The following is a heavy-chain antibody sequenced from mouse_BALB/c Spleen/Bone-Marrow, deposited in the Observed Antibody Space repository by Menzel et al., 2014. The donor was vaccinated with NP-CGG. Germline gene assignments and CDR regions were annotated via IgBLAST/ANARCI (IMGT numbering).Heavy chain of an antibody. V-gene: IGHV1-9*01. CDR2: ILPGSNSA. D-gene: IGHD1-1*01. J-gene: IGHJ2*01. CDR1: GYTFSSYW. Sequence: VQLVESGAERMKPGASVKISCKASGYTFSSYWIEWIMQRPGHGLEWIGEILPGSNSANYNEKSKGKATFAADTSSNTAYMQLSSLTSEDSAVYYCARGYYGSSPYFDYWGQGTTLTVSS. CDR3: ARGYYGSSPYFDY.